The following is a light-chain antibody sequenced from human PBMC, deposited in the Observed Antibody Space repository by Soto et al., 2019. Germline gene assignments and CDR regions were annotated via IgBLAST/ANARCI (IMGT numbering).Light chain of an antibody. J-gene: IGKJ2*01. CDR3: LQDYDYPYT. CDR2: AAS. CDR1: QGIRDD. V-gene: IGKV1-6*01. Sequence: AIQMTQSPSSLSASVGDRVTITCRASQGIRDDLAWYQQRPGKAPKLLIYAASNLQSGVPSRFSGSGSGTDFTLIISSLQPGDFATYYCLQDYDYPYTFGQGTKLEIK.